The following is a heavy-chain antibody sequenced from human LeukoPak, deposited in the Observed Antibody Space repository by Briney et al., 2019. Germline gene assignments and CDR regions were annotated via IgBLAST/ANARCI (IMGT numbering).Heavy chain of an antibody. CDR3: TRRFDSSGYSLQRPSDY. CDR1: GFTFGDYA. Sequence: GGSLRLSRTASGFTFGDYAMSWVRQAPGKGLEGVGFIRSKAYGGTTEYAASVKGRFTMSRGDSKSIAYLEMHGMESEDTAVYYCTRRFDSSGYSLQRPSDYWGQGTLVTVSS. CDR2: IRSKAYGGTT. V-gene: IGHV3-49*04. D-gene: IGHD3-22*01. J-gene: IGHJ4*02.